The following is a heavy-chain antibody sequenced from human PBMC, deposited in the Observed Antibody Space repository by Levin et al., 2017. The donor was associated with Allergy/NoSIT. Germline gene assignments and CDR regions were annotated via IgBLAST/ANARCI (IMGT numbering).Heavy chain of an antibody. CDR3: ARGRHVDRVCFEC. CDR2: IYYSGST. D-gene: IGHD3-9*01. V-gene: IGHV4-59*08. CDR1: GGSISSYY. Sequence: SETLSLTCTVSGGSISSYYWSWIRQPPGKGLEWIGYIYYSGSTNYNPSLKSRVTISVDTSKNQFSLKLSSVTAADTAGYYCARGRHVDRVCFECWGQGTLVTVSS. J-gene: IGHJ4*02.